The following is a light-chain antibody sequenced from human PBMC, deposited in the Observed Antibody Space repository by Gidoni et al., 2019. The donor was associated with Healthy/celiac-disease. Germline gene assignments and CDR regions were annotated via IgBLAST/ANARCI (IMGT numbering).Light chain of an antibody. Sequence: SQSISSWLAWYQQKPGKAPKLLIYKASSLESGVPSRFSGSGSGTEFTLTISSLQPDDFATYYCQQYNSYPFTFGPGTKVDIK. CDR3: QQYNSYPFT. V-gene: IGKV1-5*03. J-gene: IGKJ3*01. CDR1: QSISSW. CDR2: KAS.